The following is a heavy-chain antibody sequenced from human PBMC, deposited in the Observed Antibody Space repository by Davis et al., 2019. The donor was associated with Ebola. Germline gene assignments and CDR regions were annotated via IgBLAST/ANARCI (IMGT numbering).Heavy chain of an antibody. CDR1: GGSISSNSYY. Sequence: SETLSLTCTVSGGSISSNSYYWGWIRQPPGKGLEWIGNIYYSGSTYYNPSLKSRVTISVDTSKNQFSLKLSSVTAADTAVYYCAKGGGTSSSDFRRTWGQGTLVTVSS. J-gene: IGHJ5*02. CDR3: AKGGGTSSSDFRRT. V-gene: IGHV4-39*07. CDR2: IYYSGST. D-gene: IGHD6-6*01.